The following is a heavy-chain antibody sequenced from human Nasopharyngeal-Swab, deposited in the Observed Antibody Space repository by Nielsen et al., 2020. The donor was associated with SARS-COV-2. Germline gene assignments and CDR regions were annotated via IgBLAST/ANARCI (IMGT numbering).Heavy chain of an antibody. V-gene: IGHV3-30*03. D-gene: IGHD1-26*01. J-gene: IGHJ4*02. CDR2: IAPAGDGT. Sequence: GGSLRLSCAASGFTFSSYWMSWVRQAPGKGLEWVAAIAPAGDGTDYADSVKGRFTISRDNSKNTLYLQMNSLRAEDTAVYYCARDRERTFDYWGQGTLVTVSS. CDR1: GFTFSSYW. CDR3: ARDRERTFDY.